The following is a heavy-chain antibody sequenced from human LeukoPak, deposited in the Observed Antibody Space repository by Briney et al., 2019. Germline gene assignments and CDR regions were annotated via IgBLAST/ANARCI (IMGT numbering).Heavy chain of an antibody. CDR1: GFIVSSNY. V-gene: IGHV3-53*01. CDR2: IYSGGNA. D-gene: IGHD3-10*01. Sequence: GGSLRLSCAVSGFIVSSNYMNWVRQAPGKGLEWVSVIYSGGNAYYADSVKGRFTISRDNSKNTLYLQMNSLRAEDTAVYYCAKSIGYGSGYYFDYWGQGTLVTVSS. CDR3: AKSIGYGSGYYFDY. J-gene: IGHJ4*02.